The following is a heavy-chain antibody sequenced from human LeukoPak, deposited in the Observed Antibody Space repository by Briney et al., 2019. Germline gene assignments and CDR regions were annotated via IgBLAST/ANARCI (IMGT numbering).Heavy chain of an antibody. V-gene: IGHV3-21*01. D-gene: IGHD3-22*01. J-gene: IGHJ4*02. CDR2: ISSSSSYI. CDR3: ASRGGDGSGYYYFDY. CDR1: GFTFSSYS. Sequence: GGSLRLSCAASGFTFSSYSMNWVRQAPGKGLEWVSSISSSSSYIYYADSVKGRFTISRDKARNSLYLQMNSLRAEDTAVYYCASRGGDGSGYYYFDYWGQGTLVTVSS.